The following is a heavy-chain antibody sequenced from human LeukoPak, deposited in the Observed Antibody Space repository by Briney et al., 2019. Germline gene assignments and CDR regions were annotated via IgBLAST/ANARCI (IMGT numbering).Heavy chain of an antibody. V-gene: IGHV4-59*01. D-gene: IGHD1-26*01. J-gene: IGHJ2*01. CDR3: ARSFLGDWYFDL. CDR2: IYYSGST. Sequence: SETLSLTCTVSGGSISSYYWSWIRQPPGMGLEWIGCIYYSGSTNYNPSLKSRVTISVDTSKDQFSLRLTSVTAADTAEYYCARSFLGDWYFDLWGRGTLVTVSS. CDR1: GGSISSYY.